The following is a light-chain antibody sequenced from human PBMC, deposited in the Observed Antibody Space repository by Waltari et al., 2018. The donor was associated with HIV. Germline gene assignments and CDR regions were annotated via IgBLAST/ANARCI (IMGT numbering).Light chain of an antibody. CDR2: DFT. Sequence: QSALTQPRSVSGSPGQSVTISCTGTSSDVGGYKYVSWYQQHPGKAPKLMIYDFTQRPSGVSDRFSGSKSGNTASLTISGLQPEDEADYYCSSYAGPYIFVLFGGGTKLTVL. J-gene: IGLJ2*01. CDR3: SSYAGPYIFVL. CDR1: SSDVGGYKY. V-gene: IGLV2-11*01.